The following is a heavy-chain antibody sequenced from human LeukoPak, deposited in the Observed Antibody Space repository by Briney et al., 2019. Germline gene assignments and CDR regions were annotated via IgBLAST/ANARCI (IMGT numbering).Heavy chain of an antibody. CDR3: ARRSGSYPTSHDY. CDR2: ISYDGSNK. J-gene: IGHJ4*02. Sequence: PGGSLRLSCAASGFTFSSYAMHWVRQAPGKGLKWVAVISYDGSNKYYADSVKGRFTISRDNSKNTLYLQMNSLRAEDTAVYYCARRSGSYPTSHDYWGQGTLVTVSS. D-gene: IGHD1-26*01. CDR1: GFTFSSYA. V-gene: IGHV3-30-3*01.